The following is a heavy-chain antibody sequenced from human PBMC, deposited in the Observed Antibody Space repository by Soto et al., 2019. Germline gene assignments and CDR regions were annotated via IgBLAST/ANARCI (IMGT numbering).Heavy chain of an antibody. CDR2: ISYDGSNK. Sequence: GGSLRLSCAASGFTFSSYGMHWVRQAPGKGLEWVAVISYDGSNKYYADSVKGRFTISRDNSKNTLYLQMNSLRAEDTAVYYCAKAQYYYGMDVWGQGTTVTVSS. V-gene: IGHV3-30*18. CDR1: GFTFSSYG. CDR3: AKAQYYYGMDV. J-gene: IGHJ6*02.